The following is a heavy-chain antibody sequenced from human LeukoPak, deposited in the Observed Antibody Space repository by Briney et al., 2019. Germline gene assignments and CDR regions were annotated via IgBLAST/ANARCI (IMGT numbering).Heavy chain of an antibody. D-gene: IGHD2-15*01. Sequence: SVKVSCRASGGTFSSYAISWVRQAPGQGLEWMGGIIPIFGTANYAQKFQGRVTITADESTSTAYMELSSLRSEDTAVYYCARGTLGYCSGGSCSGAFDIWGQGTMVTVSS. CDR3: ARGTLGYCSGGSCSGAFDI. CDR1: GGTFSSYA. CDR2: IIPIFGTA. J-gene: IGHJ3*02. V-gene: IGHV1-69*01.